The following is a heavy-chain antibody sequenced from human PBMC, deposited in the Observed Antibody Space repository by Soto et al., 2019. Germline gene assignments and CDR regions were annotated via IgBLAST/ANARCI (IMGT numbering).Heavy chain of an antibody. CDR3: ARGVIEYSSSFNY. Sequence: PSETLSLTCTVSGGSISSGGYYWSWIRQHPGKGLEWIGYIYYSGSTYYNPSLKSRVTISVDTSKNQFSLKLSSVTAADTAVYYCARGVIEYSSSFNYWGQGTLVTVSS. CDR1: GGSISSGGYY. V-gene: IGHV4-31*03. J-gene: IGHJ4*02. CDR2: IYYSGST. D-gene: IGHD6-6*01.